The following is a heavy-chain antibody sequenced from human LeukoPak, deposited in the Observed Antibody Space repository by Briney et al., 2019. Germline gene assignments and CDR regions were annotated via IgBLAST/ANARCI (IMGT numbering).Heavy chain of an antibody. Sequence: SETLSLTCTVSGGSISSYYWSWIRQPPGKGLEWIGYIYYSGSTNHNPSLKSRVTISVDTSKNQFSLKLSSVTAADTAVYYCARDSHALYGMDVWGQGTTVTVSS. CDR2: IYYSGST. V-gene: IGHV4-59*01. J-gene: IGHJ6*02. CDR3: ARDSHALYGMDV. CDR1: GGSISSYY. D-gene: IGHD2-2*01.